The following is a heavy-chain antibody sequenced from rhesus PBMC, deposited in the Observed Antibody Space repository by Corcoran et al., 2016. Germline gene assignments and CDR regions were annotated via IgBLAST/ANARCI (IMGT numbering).Heavy chain of an antibody. CDR2: ITYSWST. Sequence: QVQLQESGPGLVKPSETLSLTCAVSGGSISSGYYYWRWIRQLPGKGLEWIGYITYSWSTSYNPSLKSRVTISRDTSKNQFSLKLSSVTAADTAVYYCARGGYGYPFDFWGQGVLVTVSS. CDR3: ARGGYGYPFDF. CDR1: GGSISSGYYY. D-gene: IGHD5-36*01. V-gene: IGHV4-122*02. J-gene: IGHJ4*01.